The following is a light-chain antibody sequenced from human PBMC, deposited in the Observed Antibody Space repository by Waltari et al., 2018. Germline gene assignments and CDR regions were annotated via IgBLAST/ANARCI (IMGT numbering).Light chain of an antibody. CDR3: QHRFNWPLT. V-gene: IGKV3-11*01. CDR1: QSVSTY. J-gene: IGKJ4*01. Sequence: EIVLTQSPAPLPLPPGDGATLSCRASQSVSTYLAWYQEKPGQAPRLLIYDASNRATGIPARFSGSGSGTDFTLTISGLEPEDSAVYYCQHRFNWPLTFGGGTKVEIK. CDR2: DAS.